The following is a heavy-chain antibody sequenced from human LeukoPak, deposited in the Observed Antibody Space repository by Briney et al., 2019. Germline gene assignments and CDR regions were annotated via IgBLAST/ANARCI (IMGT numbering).Heavy chain of an antibody. J-gene: IGHJ6*03. CDR2: INTNTGNP. CDR1: GYTFTSYA. D-gene: IGHD4-23*01. CDR3: ARGSRVNYYYMDV. V-gene: IGHV7-4-1*02. Sequence: GASVEVSCKASGYTFTSYAMNWVRQAPGQGLEWMGWINTNTGNPTYAQGFTGRFVFSLDTSVSTAYLQISSLKAEDTAVYYCARGSRVNYYYMDVWGKGTTVTVSS.